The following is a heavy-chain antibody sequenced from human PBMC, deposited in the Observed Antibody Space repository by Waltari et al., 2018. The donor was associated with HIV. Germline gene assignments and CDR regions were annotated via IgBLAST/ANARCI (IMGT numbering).Heavy chain of an antibody. V-gene: IGHV3-73*01. CDR3: TKSVGDSARGWFDP. Sequence: EVQLVGYGGCSVQPGGSLKLACAASGFGFSGSAMHWVRQASGKGLEWVGRIRGKPNSYATAYAESLKGRFTISRDDSKNTAYLQMNSLKTEDTAVYYCTKSVGDSARGWFDPWGQGTLVTVSS. D-gene: IGHD4-17*01. CDR2: IRGKPNSYAT. J-gene: IGHJ5*02. CDR1: GFGFSGSA.